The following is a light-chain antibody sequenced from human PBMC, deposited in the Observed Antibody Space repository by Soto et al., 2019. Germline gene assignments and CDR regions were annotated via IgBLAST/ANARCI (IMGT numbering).Light chain of an antibody. J-gene: IGLJ2*01. V-gene: IGLV7-46*01. Sequence: QAVVTQEFSLTVSPGGTVTLTCGSSTGAVTSNHHPYWFQQKAGQAPRTLIYDTSNKHSWTPARFSGSLLGDKAALTLSGAQPEDEAQYYCLLSYNAARVFGGGTKLTVL. CDR3: LLSYNAARV. CDR2: DTS. CDR1: TGAVTSNHH.